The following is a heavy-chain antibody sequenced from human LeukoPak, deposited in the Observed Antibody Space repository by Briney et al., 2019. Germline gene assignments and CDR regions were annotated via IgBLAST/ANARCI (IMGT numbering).Heavy chain of an antibody. D-gene: IGHD1-1*01. Sequence: GRSLRLSCAASGFTFSSYAMHWVRQAPGKGLEWVAFIRYDGSNKYYADSVKGRFTISRDNSKNTLYPQMNSLRAEDTAVYYCAKAARGNWNDDYFDYWGQGTLVTVSS. CDR2: IRYDGSNK. CDR3: AKAARGNWNDDYFDY. V-gene: IGHV3-30*02. CDR1: GFTFSSYA. J-gene: IGHJ4*02.